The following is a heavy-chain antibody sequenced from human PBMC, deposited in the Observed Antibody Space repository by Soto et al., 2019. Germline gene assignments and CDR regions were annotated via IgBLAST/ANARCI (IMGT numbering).Heavy chain of an antibody. D-gene: IGHD3-10*01. Sequence: PGGSLRLSCAASGFTFSTYSMNWVRQAPGKGLEWVAVIWYDGSNKYYADSVKGRFTISRDNSKNTLYLQMNSLRAEDTAVYYCASQSGSYFVLYWGQGTLVTVSS. V-gene: IGHV3-33*08. CDR3: ASQSGSYFVLY. CDR1: GFTFSTYS. J-gene: IGHJ4*02. CDR2: IWYDGSNK.